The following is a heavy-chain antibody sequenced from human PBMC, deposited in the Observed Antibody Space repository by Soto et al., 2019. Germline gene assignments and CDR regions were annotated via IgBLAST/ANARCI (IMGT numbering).Heavy chain of an antibody. CDR2: INPSGGST. D-gene: IGHD2-15*01. CDR1: GYTFTNYH. CDR3: ARDSSIVVDGGSCQDY. Sequence: ASVKVSCKASGYTFTNYHMHWVRQAPGQGFEWMGIINPSGGSTTYAQKFQGRVTMTSDTSTSTVYMELSSLRFDDTAVYYCARDSSIVVDGGSCQDYWGQG. V-gene: IGHV1-46*01. J-gene: IGHJ4*02.